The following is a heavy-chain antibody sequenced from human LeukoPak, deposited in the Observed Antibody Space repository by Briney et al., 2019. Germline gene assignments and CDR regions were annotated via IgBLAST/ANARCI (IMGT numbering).Heavy chain of an antibody. D-gene: IGHD6-19*01. J-gene: IGHJ4*02. V-gene: IGHV4-39*07. CDR2: IYYSGST. CDR1: GGSISSSSYY. CDR3: ARIIYSSGWYVFDY. Sequence: PSETLSLTCTVSGGSISSSSYYWGWIRQPPGKGLEWIGNIYYSGSTYYSPSLKSRVTISVDTSKNQFSLKLYSVTAADTAVYYCARIIYSSGWYVFDYWGQGTLVTVSS.